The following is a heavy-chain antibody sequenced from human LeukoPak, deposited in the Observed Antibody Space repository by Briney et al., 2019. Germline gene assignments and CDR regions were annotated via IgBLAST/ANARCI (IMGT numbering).Heavy chain of an antibody. D-gene: IGHD7-27*01. V-gene: IGHV3-7*01. Sequence: PGGSLRLSCAASGFTFSSYWMSWVRQTPGKGLEWVASIKQDGSERYYVDSVKGRFTISRDNAKNSLYLQMNSLRAEDTAVYYCARDRSGDVDYWGQRILVTVSS. J-gene: IGHJ4*02. CDR3: ARDRSGDVDY. CDR1: GFTFSSYW. CDR2: IKQDGSER.